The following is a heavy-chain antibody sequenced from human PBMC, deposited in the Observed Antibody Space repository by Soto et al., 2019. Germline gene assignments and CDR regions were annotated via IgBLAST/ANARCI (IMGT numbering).Heavy chain of an antibody. D-gene: IGHD3-10*01. CDR2: AYSGGST. CDR1: GFTVTTNY. Sequence: EVQLVESGGGLVQPGGSLKPSCAASGFTVTTNYMSWVRQPPGKGLEWFSVAYSGGSTYYAASVKGRFTVSRDNSKNTLYLKMNSLRAEDTAVYYCARDFSGKNDAFDIWGQGTVVTVSS. CDR3: ARDFSGKNDAFDI. J-gene: IGHJ3*02. V-gene: IGHV3-66*01.